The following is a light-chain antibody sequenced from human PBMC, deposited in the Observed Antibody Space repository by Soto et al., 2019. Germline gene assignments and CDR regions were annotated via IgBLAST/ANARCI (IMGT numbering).Light chain of an antibody. CDR1: QSISRL. CDR3: QQYNTYPT. V-gene: IGKV1-5*01. J-gene: IGKJ5*01. Sequence: DIQMTQSPSTLSASVGDRVTITCRASQSISRLLAWYQQKPGKAPKALIYDASTLRSGVPSRFSGGGSGKEFTLTISSLHADDFATYCCQQYNTYPTFGQGTRLEIK. CDR2: DAS.